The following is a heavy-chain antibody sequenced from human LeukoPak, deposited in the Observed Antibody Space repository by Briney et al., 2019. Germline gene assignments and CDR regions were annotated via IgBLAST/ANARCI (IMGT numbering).Heavy chain of an antibody. Sequence: PGGSLRLSCAASGLTFRNYWMSWVRQAPGEGLEWVANIKQDGSDKFYVDSVNGRFTISRDNAKNSLYLQMNTLRAEDTAIYYCATFSGAHHKTFDSWGQGTLVTVSS. V-gene: IGHV3-7*01. J-gene: IGHJ4*02. CDR1: GLTFRNYW. D-gene: IGHD1-14*01. CDR3: ATFSGAHHKTFDS. CDR2: IKQDGSDK.